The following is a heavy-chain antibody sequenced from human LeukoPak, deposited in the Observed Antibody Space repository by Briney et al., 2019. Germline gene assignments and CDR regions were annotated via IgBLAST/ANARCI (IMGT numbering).Heavy chain of an antibody. CDR1: GVSFSGYY. V-gene: IGHV4-34*01. Sequence: SETLSLTCAVYGVSFSGYYWSWIRQPPGKGLEWIGEINHSGSTNYNPSLKSRVTISVDTSKNQFSLKLSSVPAAHTAVYYCAGAPVCSSTSCHNWFDPRGQGTPVTV. CDR3: AGAPVCSSTSCHNWFDP. D-gene: IGHD2-2*01. CDR2: INHSGST. J-gene: IGHJ5*02.